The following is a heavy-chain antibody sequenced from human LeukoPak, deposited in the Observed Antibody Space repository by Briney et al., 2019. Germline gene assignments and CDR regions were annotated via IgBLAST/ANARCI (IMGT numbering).Heavy chain of an antibody. Sequence: GGSLRLSCAASGFTFSNYWMHWVRQAPGKGLGWVSRTNSDGSTTSHADSVKGRFTISRDNAKNTLFLQLNSLRVEDTAVYYCGRGNYYGVDIWGQGTTVTVSS. CDR2: TNSDGSTT. J-gene: IGHJ6*02. V-gene: IGHV3-74*01. CDR3: GRGNYYGVDI. CDR1: GFTFSNYW.